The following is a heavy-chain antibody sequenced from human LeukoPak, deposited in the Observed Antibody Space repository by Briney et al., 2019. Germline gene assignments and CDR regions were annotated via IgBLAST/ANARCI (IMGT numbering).Heavy chain of an antibody. CDR1: GGSISSGSYY. Sequence: SETLSLTCTVYGGSISSGSYYWSWIRQPAGKGLEWIGRIYTSGSTNYNPSLKSRVTISVDTSKNQFSLKLTSLTAADTAVYYCARGQVTLLREFFDSWGQGTLITVSS. CDR2: IYTSGST. CDR3: ARGQVTLLREFFDS. D-gene: IGHD3-10*01. J-gene: IGHJ4*02. V-gene: IGHV4-61*02.